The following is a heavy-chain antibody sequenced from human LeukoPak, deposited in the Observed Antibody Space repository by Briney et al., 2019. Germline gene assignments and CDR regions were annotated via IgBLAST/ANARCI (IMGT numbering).Heavy chain of an antibody. CDR2: IKEDGSEK. V-gene: IGHV3-7*01. Sequence: GGSLRLSCIVSGFTFSSYWMNWVRQAPGKGLEWVANIKEDGSEKYYVDSVKGRFTISRDNAKNPLYLQMSSLRAEDTAVYYCARELWFGPPWGQGTLVTVSS. D-gene: IGHD3-10*01. CDR1: GFTFSSYW. CDR3: ARELWFGPP. J-gene: IGHJ5*02.